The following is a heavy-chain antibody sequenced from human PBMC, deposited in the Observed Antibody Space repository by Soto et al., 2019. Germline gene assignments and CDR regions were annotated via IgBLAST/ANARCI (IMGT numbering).Heavy chain of an antibody. CDR3: ASRTRYSSSWYGAFDI. CDR1: GFTVSSNY. D-gene: IGHD6-13*01. J-gene: IGHJ3*02. CDR2: IYSGGST. V-gene: IGHV3-53*04. Sequence: EVQLVESGGGLVQPGGSLRLSCAASGFTVSSNYMSWVRQAPGKGLEWVSVIYSGGSTYYADSVKGRFTISRHNSKNTLYLQMNSLRAEDTAVYYCASRTRYSSSWYGAFDIWGQGTMVTVSS.